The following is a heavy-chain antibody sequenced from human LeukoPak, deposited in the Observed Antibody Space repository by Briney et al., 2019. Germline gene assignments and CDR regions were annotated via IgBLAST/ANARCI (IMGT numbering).Heavy chain of an antibody. CDR2: IIPIFGTA. Sequence: SVKVSCKASGGTFSSYAISWVRQAPGQGLEWMGGIIPIFGTANYAQKFQGRVTITTDESTSTAYMELSSLRSEDTAVYYCASGSIEMATITGLYYWGQGTLVTVSS. CDR3: ASGSIEMATITGLYY. D-gene: IGHD5-24*01. CDR1: GGTFSSYA. V-gene: IGHV1-69*05. J-gene: IGHJ4*02.